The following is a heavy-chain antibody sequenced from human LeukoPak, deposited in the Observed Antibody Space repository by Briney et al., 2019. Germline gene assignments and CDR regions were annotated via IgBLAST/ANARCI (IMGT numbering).Heavy chain of an antibody. CDR1: GYTFTGYY. CDR3: ARPGYCSSTSCYSLDP. V-gene: IGHV1-2*02. Sequence: ASVKVSCKASGYTFTGYYMHWVRQAPGQGLEWMGWINPNSGGTNYAQKFQGRVTMTRDTSISTAYMELSRLRSDDTAVYYCARPGYCSSTSCYSLDPRGQGTLVTVSS. J-gene: IGHJ5*02. CDR2: INPNSGGT. D-gene: IGHD2-2*01.